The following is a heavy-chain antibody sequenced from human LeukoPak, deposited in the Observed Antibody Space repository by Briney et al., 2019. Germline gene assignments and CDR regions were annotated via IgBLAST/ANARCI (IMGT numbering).Heavy chain of an antibody. CDR2: IIPIFGTA. CDR1: GGTFSSYA. J-gene: IGHJ4*02. V-gene: IGHV1-69*01. CDR3: ASPPSHCSGGSCYPATGVTYFDY. Sequence: GASVKVSCKASGGTFSSYAISWVRQAPGQGLEWMGGIIPIFGTAHYVQKFQGRVTITADESTSTAYMELSSLRSEDTAVYYCASPPSHCSGGSCYPATGVTYFDYWGQGTLVTVSS. D-gene: IGHD2-15*01.